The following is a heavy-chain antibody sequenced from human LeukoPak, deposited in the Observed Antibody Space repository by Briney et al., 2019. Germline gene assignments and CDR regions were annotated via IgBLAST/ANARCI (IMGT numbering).Heavy chain of an antibody. V-gene: IGHV3-23*01. J-gene: IGHJ4*02. CDR3: ARDRSDASRWYAGSH. D-gene: IGHD6-13*01. CDR2: ISGSGGST. CDR1: GFTFSNYA. Sequence: GGSLRLSCAASGFTFSNYAMTWVRQAPGKGLVWVSTISGSGGSTDYVDSMKGRFTVSRDNSKNTLYLQMNSLRAEDTAVYYCARDRSDASRWYAGSHWGQGTLVTVSS.